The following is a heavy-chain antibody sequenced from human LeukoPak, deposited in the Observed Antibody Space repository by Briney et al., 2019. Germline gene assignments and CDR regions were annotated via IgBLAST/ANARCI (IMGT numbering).Heavy chain of an antibody. CDR3: ARGAYSSGWSPGGYGMDA. Sequence: LEASVKVSCKASGYTFTGYYMHWVRQAPGQGLEWMGWINPNSGGTNYAQKFQGRVTMTRDTSISTAYMELSRLRSDDTAVYYCARGAYSSGWSPGGYGMDAWGQGTTVTVSS. CDR2: INPNSGGT. V-gene: IGHV1-2*03. D-gene: IGHD6-19*01. J-gene: IGHJ6*02. CDR1: GYTFTGYY.